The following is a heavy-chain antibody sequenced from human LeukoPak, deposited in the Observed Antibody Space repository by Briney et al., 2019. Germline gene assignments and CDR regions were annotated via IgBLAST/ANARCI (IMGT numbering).Heavy chain of an antibody. Sequence: ASVKVSCKASGYTFTNYYMHWVRQAPGPGLEWVGIINPSGGSTSYAQKFQGRLTMTRDTSTSTVYMDLSSLRSEDTAVYYCASFIAVAGTEFDYWGQGTLVTVSS. J-gene: IGHJ4*02. CDR2: INPSGGST. CDR3: ASFIAVAGTEFDY. D-gene: IGHD6-13*01. CDR1: GYTFTNYY. V-gene: IGHV1-46*01.